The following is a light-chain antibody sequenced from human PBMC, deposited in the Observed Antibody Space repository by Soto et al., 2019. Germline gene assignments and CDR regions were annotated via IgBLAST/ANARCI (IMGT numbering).Light chain of an antibody. CDR3: QQYGSSPLRGFT. CDR2: GAS. CDR1: QSVSSSY. V-gene: IGKV3-20*01. Sequence: EIVLTQSPGTRSLSPGERATLSCRASQSVSSSYLAWYQQKPGQAPRLLIYGASSRATGIPDRFSGSGSGTDFTLTISRLEPEDFAVYYCQQYGSSPLRGFTFGPGTKVDIK. J-gene: IGKJ3*01.